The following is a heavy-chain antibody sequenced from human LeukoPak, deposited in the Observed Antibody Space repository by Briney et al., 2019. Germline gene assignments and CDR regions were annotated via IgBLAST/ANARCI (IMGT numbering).Heavy chain of an antibody. CDR2: ISSSSSYI. D-gene: IGHD1-26*01. J-gene: IGHJ3*02. Sequence: GGSLRLSCAASGFTFSSYSMNWVRQAPGKGLEWVSSISSSSSYIYYADSVKGRFTISIDNAKNSLYLQMNSLRAEDTAVYYCARDPLNMWELLDAFDIWGQGTMVTVSS. CDR3: ARDPLNMWELLDAFDI. CDR1: GFTFSSYS. V-gene: IGHV3-21*01.